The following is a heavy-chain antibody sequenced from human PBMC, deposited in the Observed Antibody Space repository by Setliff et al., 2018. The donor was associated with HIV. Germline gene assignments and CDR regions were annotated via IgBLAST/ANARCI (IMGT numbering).Heavy chain of an antibody. D-gene: IGHD6-6*01. Sequence: ASVKVSCKASGYTFTSYYTHWVRQAPGQGLEWMGIINPSSGSTAYAQKFQGRVTMTRDTSTSTVYMELSSLRSEDTAVYYCARDPAPSSSASYFQHWGQGTPVTVSS. CDR1: GYTFTSYY. CDR2: INPSSGST. CDR3: ARDPAPSSSASYFQH. J-gene: IGHJ1*01. V-gene: IGHV1-46*01.